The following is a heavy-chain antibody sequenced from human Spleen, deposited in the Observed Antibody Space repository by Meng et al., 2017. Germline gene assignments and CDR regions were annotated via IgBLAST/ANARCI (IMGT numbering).Heavy chain of an antibody. Sequence: GGSLRLSCVGSGFTFSSYAITWVRQAPGKRLEWVSDIRESGINADYAHSVKGRFTISRDNSKKTLYLQLNSLRAEDTARYYCATAPHTHGHSPVLDHWGQGTLVTVSS. J-gene: IGHJ4*02. V-gene: IGHV3-23*01. CDR2: IRESGINA. D-gene: IGHD2-8*01. CDR3: ATAPHTHGHSPVLDH. CDR1: GFTFSSYA.